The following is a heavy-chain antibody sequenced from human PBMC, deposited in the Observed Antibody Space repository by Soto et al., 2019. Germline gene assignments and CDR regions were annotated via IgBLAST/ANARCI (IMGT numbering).Heavy chain of an antibody. J-gene: IGHJ4*02. CDR3: SRDSGYSYGPPDY. CDR1: GFTISSYN. Sequence: EVQLVESGGGLVQPGGSLRLSCAASGFTISSYNMNWVRQAPGKGLEWVSSITSSSRTLYYADSVKGRFTISRDNDKNKLYLQMNSLRAEDTEGYYCSRDSGYSYGPPDYWGQGTLVTVSS. D-gene: IGHD5-18*01. V-gene: IGHV3-48*01. CDR2: ITSSSRTL.